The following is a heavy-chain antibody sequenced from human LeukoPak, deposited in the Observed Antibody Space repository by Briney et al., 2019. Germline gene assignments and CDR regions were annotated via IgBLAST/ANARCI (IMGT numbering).Heavy chain of an antibody. V-gene: IGHV3-23*01. J-gene: IGHJ5*02. Sequence: QSGGSLRLSCAASGFTFSNFWMHWVRHAPGKGLEWVSAISGSGGSTYYADSVKGRFTISRDNSKNTLYLQMNSLRAEDTAVYYCAKGFDRCGGDCYWPFDPWGQGTLVTVSS. CDR3: AKGFDRCGGDCYWPFDP. CDR2: ISGSGGST. CDR1: GFTFSNFW. D-gene: IGHD2-21*02.